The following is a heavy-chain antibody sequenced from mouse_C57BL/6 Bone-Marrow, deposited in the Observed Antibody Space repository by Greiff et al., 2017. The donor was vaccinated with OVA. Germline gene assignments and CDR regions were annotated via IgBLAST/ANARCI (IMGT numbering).Heavy chain of an antibody. CDR1: GFTFSSYG. CDR2: ISSGGSYT. V-gene: IGHV5-6*01. D-gene: IGHD2-4*01. J-gene: IGHJ3*01. CDR3: ARPLDCDYDLPAY. Sequence: EVLLVESGGDLVKPGGSLKLSCAASGFTFSSYGMSWVRQTPDKRLEWVATISSGGSYTYYPDSVKGRFTISRDNAKNTLYLQMSSLKSEDTAMYYGARPLDCDYDLPAYWGQGTLVTVSA.